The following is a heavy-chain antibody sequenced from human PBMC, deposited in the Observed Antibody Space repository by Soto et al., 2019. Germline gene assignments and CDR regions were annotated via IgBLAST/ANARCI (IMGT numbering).Heavy chain of an antibody. V-gene: IGHV3-33*01. CDR3: ATEAPEGGMDV. Sequence: AQLVGPGGGVFRPGKSLRLSFKASGSSFSEYGMHLVRQAPGKGLEWVAIIWFDGSNKFYGDSVKGRFTISRDNSKNTLLLQMNSLRAEDTAVYYCATEAPEGGMDVWGQGTTVTVSS. J-gene: IGHJ6*02. CDR1: GSSFSEYG. CDR2: IWFDGSNK.